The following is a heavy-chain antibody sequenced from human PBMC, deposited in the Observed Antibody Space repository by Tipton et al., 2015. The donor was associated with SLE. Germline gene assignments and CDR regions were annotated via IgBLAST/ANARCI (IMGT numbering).Heavy chain of an antibody. V-gene: IGHV4-31*03. CDR3: ARDPAARRGMDV. J-gene: IGHJ6*02. Sequence: TLSLTCTVSGGSISSSGYYWSWIRQHPGKGLEWIGYIYYSGSTYYNPSLKSRVTISVDTSKNQLSLKLSSVTAADTAVYYCARDPAARRGMDVWGQGTAVTVSS. CDR1: GGSISSSGYY. CDR2: IYYSGST. D-gene: IGHD6-6*01.